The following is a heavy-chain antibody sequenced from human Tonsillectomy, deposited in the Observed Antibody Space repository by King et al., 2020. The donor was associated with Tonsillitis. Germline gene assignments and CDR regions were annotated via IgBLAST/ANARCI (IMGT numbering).Heavy chain of an antibody. D-gene: IGHD3-3*01. CDR3: ARLTIFLCGWADF. CDR2: MFRGEST. Sequence: QLQESGPGLVKPSETLSLTCTVSGNSITSGYYWGWIRQPPGKGLEWIGTMFRGESTSYNPSLKSRVTISVDVSKNQFSLNLNSVTAADTAIYFCARLTIFLCGWADFWGQGTLVTVSS. V-gene: IGHV4-38-2*02. J-gene: IGHJ4*02. CDR1: GNSITSGYY.